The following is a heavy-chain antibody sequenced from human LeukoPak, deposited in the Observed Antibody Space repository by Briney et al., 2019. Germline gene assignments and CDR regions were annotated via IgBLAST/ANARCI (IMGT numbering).Heavy chain of an antibody. J-gene: IGHJ3*02. CDR1: GASISSSSYY. V-gene: IGHV4-39*07. D-gene: IGHD3-10*01. Sequence: SETLSVTCTVSGASISSSSYYWGWIRQPPGKGLEWIGSIYYSGSTYYNPSLKSRVTISVDTSKNQFSLKLSSVTAADTAVYYCARDKTRTYGSADAFDIWGQGTMVTVSS. CDR2: IYYSGST. CDR3: ARDKTRTYGSADAFDI.